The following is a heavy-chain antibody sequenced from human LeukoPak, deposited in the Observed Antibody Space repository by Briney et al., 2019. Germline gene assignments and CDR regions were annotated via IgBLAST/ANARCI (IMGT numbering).Heavy chain of an antibody. Sequence: SETLSLTCAVYGGSFSGYYWSWIRQPPGKGLEWIGEINHSGSTNYNPSLKSRVTISVDTSKNQFSLKLSSVTAADTAVYYCARGGGNEQWLTWFDPWGQGTLVTVSS. CDR3: ARGGGNEQWLTWFDP. V-gene: IGHV4-34*01. J-gene: IGHJ5*02. D-gene: IGHD6-19*01. CDR2: INHSGST. CDR1: GGSFSGYY.